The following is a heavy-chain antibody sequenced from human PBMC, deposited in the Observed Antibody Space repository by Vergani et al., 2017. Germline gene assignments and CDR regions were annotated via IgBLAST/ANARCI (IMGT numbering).Heavy chain of an antibody. V-gene: IGHV1-46*01. CDR2: INPSGGST. D-gene: IGHD3-16*01. Sequence: QVQLVQSGPEVKKPGASVKVSCKASGYTFTSYYMHWVRQAPGQGLEWMGIINPSGGSTIYEQKFQGRVTMTSDTSTSTVYMGLSSLRSEDTAVYYCVGSQGGDVPHDKRGYFFYGMDVWGQGTTVTVSS. CDR3: VGSQGGDVPHDKRGYFFYGMDV. CDR1: GYTFTSYY. J-gene: IGHJ6*02.